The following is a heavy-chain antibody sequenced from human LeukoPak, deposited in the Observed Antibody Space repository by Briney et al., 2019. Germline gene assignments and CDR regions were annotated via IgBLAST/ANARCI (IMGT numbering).Heavy chain of an antibody. D-gene: IGHD5-18*01. J-gene: IGHJ4*02. CDR1: GGSISSYY. V-gene: IGHV4-59*01. CDR3: ARVGSYGTFDY. CDR2: IYYSGST. Sequence: SETLSLTCTVSGGSISSYYWSWIRQPPGKGLEWIGDIYYSGSTNYNPSLTSRVTISVDTSKNQFSLKLSSVTAADTAVYYCARVGSYGTFDYWGQGNLVTVSS.